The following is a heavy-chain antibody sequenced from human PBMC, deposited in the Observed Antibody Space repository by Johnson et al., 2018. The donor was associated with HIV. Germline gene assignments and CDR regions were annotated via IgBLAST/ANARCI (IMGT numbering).Heavy chain of an antibody. CDR3: TRGGWDSSGYYSPYDAFDI. V-gene: IGHV3-49*04. CDR2: IRSKAYGGTT. J-gene: IGHJ3*02. CDR1: GFTFGDYA. Sequence: VQVVESGGGLVQPGRSLRLSCAASGFTFGDYAMSWVRQAPGKGLQWVGFIRSKAYGGTTEYAASVKGRFTISRDDFKSIAYLQMNSLKTDDTAVDHCTRGGWDSSGYYSPYDAFDIWGQGTVVTVSS. D-gene: IGHD3-22*01.